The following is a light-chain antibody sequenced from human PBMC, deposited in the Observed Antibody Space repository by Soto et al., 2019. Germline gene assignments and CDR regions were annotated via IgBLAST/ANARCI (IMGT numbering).Light chain of an antibody. V-gene: IGKV1-5*03. CDR2: KAS. CDR1: QTISSW. J-gene: IGKJ1*01. Sequence: IQLTQSPASLSASVGDRVTFTCRASQTISSWLAWYQQKPGKAPKLLIYKASTLKSGVPSRFSGSGSGTEFSLTISSLQPDDFATYYCQHYNSYSEVFGQGTKVDIK. CDR3: QHYNSYSEV.